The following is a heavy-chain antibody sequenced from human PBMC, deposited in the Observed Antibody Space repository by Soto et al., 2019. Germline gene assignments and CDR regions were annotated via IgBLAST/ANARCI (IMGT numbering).Heavy chain of an antibody. J-gene: IGHJ4*02. CDR3: VRGPHYYESGNHSWSTAD. V-gene: IGHV1-18*04. D-gene: IGHD3-10*01. Sequence: QVQLVQSGAEVTKPGASVKVSCKASGYTFASYGITWVRQAPGQGLEWMGWISAYNGNTNYAQRLQGRVTMTTDTSTSTVYMELRGLRSDDTAVYYCVRGPHYYESGNHSWSTADWGQGTLVTVSS. CDR2: ISAYNGNT. CDR1: GYTFASYG.